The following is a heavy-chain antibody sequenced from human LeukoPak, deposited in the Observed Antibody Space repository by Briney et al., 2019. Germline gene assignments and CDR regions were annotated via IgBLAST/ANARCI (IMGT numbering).Heavy chain of an antibody. CDR2: ITTNSSYI. V-gene: IGHV3-21*04. J-gene: IGHJ4*02. Sequence: GESLTLSCAASGLTLNYYSMDWVRQAPGKGLEWVASITTNSSYIYYADSVRGRFTIFRDNAKNSLYLQMSSLRAEDTAVYYCARDGVVGATKWGHFDFWGQGTRVTVSS. CDR1: GLTLNYYS. D-gene: IGHD1-26*01. CDR3: ARDGVVGATKWGHFDF.